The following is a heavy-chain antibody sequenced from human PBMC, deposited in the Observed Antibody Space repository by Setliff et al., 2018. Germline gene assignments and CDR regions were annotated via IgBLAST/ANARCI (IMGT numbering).Heavy chain of an antibody. J-gene: IGHJ6*03. D-gene: IGHD3-3*01. CDR2: IYTSWST. CDR1: GDSISSRRSY. CDR3: ARMSGFQYIDV. V-gene: IGHV4-61*09. Sequence: KTSETLSLTCTVSGDSISSRRSYWGWFRQPAGKGLEWIGQIYTSWSTNYNPSLKSRVTISLDTSKNQFSLSLTSVTAEDTAVYYCARMSGFQYIDVWDKGTTVTVSS.